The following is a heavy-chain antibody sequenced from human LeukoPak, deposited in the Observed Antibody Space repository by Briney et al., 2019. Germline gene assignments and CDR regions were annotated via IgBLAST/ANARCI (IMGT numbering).Heavy chain of an antibody. J-gene: IGHJ5*02. D-gene: IGHD6-13*01. V-gene: IGHV4-38-2*02. Sequence: PSETLSLTCTVSGYSISSGYYWGWIRQPPGKGLEWIGSIYHSGSTNYNPSLKSRVTISVDTSKNQFSLKLSSVTAADTAVYYCARDVAGYSSSWYGAGWFDPWGQGTLVTVSS. CDR2: IYHSGST. CDR3: ARDVAGYSSSWYGAGWFDP. CDR1: GYSISSGYY.